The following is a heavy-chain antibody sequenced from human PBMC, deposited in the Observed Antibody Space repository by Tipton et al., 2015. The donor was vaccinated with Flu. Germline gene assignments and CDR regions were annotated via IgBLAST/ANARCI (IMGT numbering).Heavy chain of an antibody. CDR3: AKLVYFDSSGYYRYYFDY. V-gene: IGHV4-38-2*01. CDR2: IYHIGSP. CDR1: GYSISSGYY. D-gene: IGHD3-22*01. J-gene: IGHJ4*02. Sequence: TLSLTCAVSGYSISSGYYWGWIRQPPGKGLEWIGTIYHIGSPYYNPSLKSRLTISVDTSKNQFSLRLTSVTAADTAGYYCAKLVYFDSSGYYRYYFDYWGQGTLVTVST.